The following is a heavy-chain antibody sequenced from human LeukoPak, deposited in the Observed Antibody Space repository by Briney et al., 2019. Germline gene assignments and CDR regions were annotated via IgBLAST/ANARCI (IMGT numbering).Heavy chain of an antibody. V-gene: IGHV3-33*01. J-gene: IGHJ4*02. CDR3: ATARSYTNSWFFES. Sequence: GGSLRLSCAASGFTFSNYGMRWVRQAPGKGLEWVPIIWYDGSNKYYADSVKGRFTISRDNSENTLYLQMNSLRADDTAVYYCATARSYTNSWFFESWGQGSLVSVSS. D-gene: IGHD6-13*01. CDR1: GFTFSNYG. CDR2: IWYDGSNK.